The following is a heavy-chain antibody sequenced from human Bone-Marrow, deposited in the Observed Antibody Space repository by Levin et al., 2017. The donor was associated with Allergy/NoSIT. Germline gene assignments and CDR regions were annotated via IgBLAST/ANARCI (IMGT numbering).Heavy chain of an antibody. CDR1: GGSFSGYY. D-gene: IGHD5-18*01. CDR2: INHSGST. V-gene: IGHV4-34*01. Sequence: PGGSLRLSCAVYGGSFSGYYWSWIRQPPGKGLEWIGEINHSGSTNYNPSLKSRVTISVDTSKNQFSLKLSSVTAADTAVYYCARGSKLWLRSYYYYYGMDVWGQGTTVTVSS. J-gene: IGHJ6*02. CDR3: ARGSKLWLRSYYYYYGMDV.